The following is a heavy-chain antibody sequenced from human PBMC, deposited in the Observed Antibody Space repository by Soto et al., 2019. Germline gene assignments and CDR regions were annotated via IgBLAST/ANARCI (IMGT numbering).Heavy chain of an antibody. D-gene: IGHD6-6*01. Sequence: ASVKVSCKASGGTFSSYAISWVRQAPGQGLEWMGGITPIFGTANYAQKFQGRVTITADESTSTAYMELSSLRSEDTAVYYCARSPEKGLRLTQAFDPWGQGTLVTVSS. CDR2: ITPIFGTA. CDR3: ARSPEKGLRLTQAFDP. V-gene: IGHV1-69*13. CDR1: GGTFSSYA. J-gene: IGHJ5*02.